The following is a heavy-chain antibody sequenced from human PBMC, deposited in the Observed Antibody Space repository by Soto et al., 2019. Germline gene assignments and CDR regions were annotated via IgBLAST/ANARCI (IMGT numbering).Heavy chain of an antibody. CDR3: AKLSPHYYHTSGSDC. CDR1: GFTFSNYA. J-gene: IGHJ4*02. V-gene: IGHV3-23*01. D-gene: IGHD3-22*01. CDR2: ISGSGGTT. Sequence: GGSLRLSCAASGFTFSNYAMTWVRQAPGKGLEWVSAISGSGGTTYSADSVKGRFTISRDNSKNTLYLQMNSLRAEDTAVYYCAKLSPHYYHTSGSDCWGQGTLVTVCS.